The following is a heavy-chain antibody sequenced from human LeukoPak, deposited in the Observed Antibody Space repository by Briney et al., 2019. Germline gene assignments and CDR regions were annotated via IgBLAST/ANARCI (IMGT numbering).Heavy chain of an antibody. J-gene: IGHJ3*02. CDR2: INHSGST. CDR1: GGSFSDYY. Sequence: SETLSLTCAVYGGSFSDYYWSWIRQPPGKGLEWIGEINHSGSTNYNPSLKSRVTISVDTSKNQFSLKLSSVTAADTAVYYCARDLGASGYSSSLGAFDIWGQGTMVTVSS. CDR3: ARDLGASGYSSSLGAFDI. D-gene: IGHD6-13*01. V-gene: IGHV4-34*01.